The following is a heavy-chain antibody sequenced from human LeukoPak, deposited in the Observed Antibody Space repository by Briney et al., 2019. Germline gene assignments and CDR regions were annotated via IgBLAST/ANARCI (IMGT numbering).Heavy chain of an antibody. CDR2: ISWNSGSI. Sequence: PGGSLRLSCAASGFTFDDYAMHWVRQAPGKGLEWVSGISWNSGSIGYADSVKDRFTISRDNAKNSLYLQMNSLRAEDTALYYCAKDKARYSSGWYYFDYWGQGTLVTVSS. V-gene: IGHV3-9*01. D-gene: IGHD6-19*01. J-gene: IGHJ4*02. CDR1: GFTFDDYA. CDR3: AKDKARYSSGWYYFDY.